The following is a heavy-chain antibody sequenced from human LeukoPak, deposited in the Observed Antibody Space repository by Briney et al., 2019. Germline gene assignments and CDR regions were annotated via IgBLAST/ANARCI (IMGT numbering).Heavy chain of an antibody. V-gene: IGHV1-18*01. J-gene: IGHJ4*02. CDR1: GYTFTIYG. Sequence: ASVTVSSTASGYTFTIYGISWVRQAPGQGLEWMGWISAYNGNTNYAQKLQGRVTMTTDTSTSTAYMELRSLRSDDTAVYYCARDLQWELPYYFDYWGQGTLVTVSS. CDR2: ISAYNGNT. CDR3: ARDLQWELPYYFDY. D-gene: IGHD1-26*01.